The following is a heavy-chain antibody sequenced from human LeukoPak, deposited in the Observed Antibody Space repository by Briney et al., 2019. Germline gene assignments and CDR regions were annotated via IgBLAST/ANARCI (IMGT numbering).Heavy chain of an antibody. CDR3: ARSVGGWYYFDY. V-gene: IGHV4-59*13. D-gene: IGHD6-19*01. Sequence: SETLSLTCTVSGGSIRSYYWSWIRQPPGKGLEWVGYIYSSGRNNYNPSLKSRVTISVDMSKNQFSLKLSSVTAADTAVYYCARSVGGWYYFDYWGQGTLVTVSS. CDR2: IYSSGRN. J-gene: IGHJ4*02. CDR1: GGSIRSYY.